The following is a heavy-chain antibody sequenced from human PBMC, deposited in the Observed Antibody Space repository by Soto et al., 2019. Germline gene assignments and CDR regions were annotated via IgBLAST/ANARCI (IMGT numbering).Heavy chain of an antibody. CDR2: IYSGGST. Sequence: GSLRLSSAPSRLTVRSTYTSWVRQAPGKGLEWVSVIYSGGSTYYADSVKGRFTISRDNSKNTLYLQMNSLRAEDTAVYYCARPRIAARFGMDVWGQGTTVTVSS. CDR3: ARPRIAARFGMDV. J-gene: IGHJ6*02. V-gene: IGHV3-53*01. D-gene: IGHD6-6*01. CDR1: RLTVRSTY.